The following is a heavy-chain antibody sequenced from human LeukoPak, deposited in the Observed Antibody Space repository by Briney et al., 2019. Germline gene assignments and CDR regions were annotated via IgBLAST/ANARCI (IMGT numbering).Heavy chain of an antibody. V-gene: IGHV4-61*02. D-gene: IGHD3-10*01. Sequence: SETLSLTCTVSGDSISSGDYYWGWIRQPDGKGREWIGRISSSGSTNYNPSLKSRVTISVDTSKNQFSLKLSSVTAADTAVYYCARGRSSMVRGYYYYYMDVWGKGTTVTISS. CDR1: GDSISSGDYY. CDR3: ARGRSSMVRGYYYYYMDV. CDR2: ISSSGST. J-gene: IGHJ6*03.